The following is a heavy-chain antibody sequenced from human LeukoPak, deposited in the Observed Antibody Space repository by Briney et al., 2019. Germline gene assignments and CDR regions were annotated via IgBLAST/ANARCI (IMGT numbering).Heavy chain of an antibody. D-gene: IGHD3-10*01. Sequence: ASVKVSCKASGYTFTNYYMRWVRQAPGQGLEWMGWINPNSGGTNYAQKFQGRVTMTRDTSISTAYMELSRLKSDDTAVYYCARDSVPTYYFDSGSYHTYWGQGTLVTVSS. CDR1: GYTFTNYY. CDR3: ARDSVPTYYFDSGSYHTY. J-gene: IGHJ4*02. V-gene: IGHV1-2*02. CDR2: INPNSGGT.